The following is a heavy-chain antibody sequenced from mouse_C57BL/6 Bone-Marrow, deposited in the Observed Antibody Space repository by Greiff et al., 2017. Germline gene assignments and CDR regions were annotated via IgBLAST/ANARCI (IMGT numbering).Heavy chain of an antibody. CDR2: ISGGGGNT. CDR3: ARRGFPYYAMDY. J-gene: IGHJ4*01. V-gene: IGHV5-9*01. CDR1: GFTFSSYT. Sequence: EVKLMESGGGLVKPGGSLKLSCAASGFTFSSYTMSWVRQTPEKRLEWVATISGGGGNTYYPDSVKGRFTISRDNAKNTLYLQMSRLRSEDTALYYCARRGFPYYAMDYWGQGTSVTVSS.